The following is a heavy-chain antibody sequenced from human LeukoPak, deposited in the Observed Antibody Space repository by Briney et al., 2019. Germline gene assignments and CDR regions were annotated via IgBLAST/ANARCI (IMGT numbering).Heavy chain of an antibody. V-gene: IGHV4-61*02. CDR1: GGSISSSSYY. CDR2: IYTSGST. Sequence: SETLSLTCTVSGGSISSSSYYWSWIRQPAGKGLEWIGRIYTSGSTNYNPSLKSRVTMSVDTSKNQFSLKLSSVTAADTAVYYCAGIRGYSGYDDAFDIWGQGTMVTVSS. D-gene: IGHD5-12*01. CDR3: AGIRGYSGYDDAFDI. J-gene: IGHJ3*02.